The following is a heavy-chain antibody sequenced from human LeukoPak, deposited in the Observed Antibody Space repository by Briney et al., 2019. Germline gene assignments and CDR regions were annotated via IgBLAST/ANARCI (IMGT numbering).Heavy chain of an antibody. CDR1: GGTFSSYA. V-gene: IGHV1-69*05. CDR3: ARCGSSSTSCSPAY. Sequence: SVKVSCKASGGTFSSYAISWVRQAPGQGLEWMGRIIPIFGTANYAQKFQGRVTITTDESTSTAYMALSSLRSEDTAVYYCARCGSSSTSCSPAYWGQGTLVTVSS. CDR2: IIPIFGTA. D-gene: IGHD2-2*01. J-gene: IGHJ4*02.